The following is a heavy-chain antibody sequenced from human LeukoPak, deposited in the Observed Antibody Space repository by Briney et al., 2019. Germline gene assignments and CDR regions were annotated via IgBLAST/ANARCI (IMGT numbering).Heavy chain of an antibody. CDR2: IYYTGDT. V-gene: IGHV4-59*08. CDR3: ARHPFATPFDY. CDR1: GGSFSNYY. D-gene: IGHD2-15*01. J-gene: IGHJ4*02. Sequence: SETLSLTCAVYGGSFSNYYWSWIRQPPGKGLEWIGYIYYTGDTNHNPSLKSRVTISIDTSKNQLSLTLHSVTAADTAVYYCARHPFATPFDYWGQGILVTVSS.